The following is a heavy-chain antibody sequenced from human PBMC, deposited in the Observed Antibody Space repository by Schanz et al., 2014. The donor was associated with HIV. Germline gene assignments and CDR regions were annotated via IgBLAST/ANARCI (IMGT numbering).Heavy chain of an antibody. V-gene: IGHV1-18*01. CDR3: ARDCTNYYATSGLGRIDF. J-gene: IGHJ4*02. CDR2: ISTYKGNT. D-gene: IGHD3-22*01. Sequence: QVQLVQSGAEMKKPGASVKVSCKASGYTFTSYGVSWVRQAPGQGLEWMGGISTYKGNTNYAQKVQGRVTMTTDTSTSTAYMALRNLTSDDTAVYYCARDCTNYYATSGLGRIDFWGQGTLVTVSS. CDR1: GYTFTSYG.